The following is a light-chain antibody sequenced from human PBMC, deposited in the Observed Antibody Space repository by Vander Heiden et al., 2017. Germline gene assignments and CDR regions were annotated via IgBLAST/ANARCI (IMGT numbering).Light chain of an antibody. CDR3: CSYAGSYTRV. Sequence: QSALTQPRSVSGSPGQSVTISCTGTSSDVGGYNYVSWYQQHPGKAHELMIYDVSKRPSGVPDRFSGSKSGNTASLTISGLQAEDEADYYCCSYAGSYTRVFGGGTKLTVL. J-gene: IGLJ3*02. CDR1: SSDVGGYNY. CDR2: DVS. V-gene: IGLV2-11*01.